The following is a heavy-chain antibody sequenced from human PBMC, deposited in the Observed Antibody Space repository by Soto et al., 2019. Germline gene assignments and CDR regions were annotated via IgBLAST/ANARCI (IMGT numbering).Heavy chain of an antibody. CDR1: GFNFNTYW. CDR2: INTDGSSI. J-gene: IGHJ5*02. V-gene: IGHV3-74*01. D-gene: IGHD1-26*01. CDR3: VRDTPQIVEAGTNRYHFDP. Sequence: VGSLRLSCAASGFNFNTYWMHWVRQAPGKGLVWVSRINTDGSSIIYVDSVKGRFTISRDNAKNTLYLQMNNLRAEDTAVYYCVRDTPQIVEAGTNRYHFDPWGQGALVTVSS.